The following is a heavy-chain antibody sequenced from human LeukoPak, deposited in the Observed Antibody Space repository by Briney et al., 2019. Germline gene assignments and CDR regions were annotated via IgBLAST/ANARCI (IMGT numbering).Heavy chain of an antibody. D-gene: IGHD4-11*01. V-gene: IGHV3-74*01. CDR3: ARGGYSHNMDV. CDR2: INGSDT. J-gene: IGHJ6*03. CDR1: GFPFTNYW. Sequence: TGGSLRLSCAASGFPFTNYWIHWVRQAPGKGLEWVSRINGSDTIFADSVRGRFTTSRDNSKNTLYSRAEDTAVYYCARGGYSHNMDVWGKGTTVTVSS.